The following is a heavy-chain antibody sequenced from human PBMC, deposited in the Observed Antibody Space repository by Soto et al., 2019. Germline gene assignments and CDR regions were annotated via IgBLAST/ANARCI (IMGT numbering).Heavy chain of an antibody. CDR2: ILPIFGTA. D-gene: IGHD2-2*01. J-gene: IGHJ6*02. V-gene: IGHV1-69*06. CDR1: GGTFSSYA. Sequence: QVQLVQSGAEVKKPGSPVKVSCKASGGTFSSYAISWVRQAPGQGLEWMGGILPIFGTANYARKFQGRVTITADRSTITAYMELSSLRSEDTAVYYCARASTLTVHCGSVSCPRMDVWGQGTTVTVSS. CDR3: ARASTLTVHCGSVSCPRMDV.